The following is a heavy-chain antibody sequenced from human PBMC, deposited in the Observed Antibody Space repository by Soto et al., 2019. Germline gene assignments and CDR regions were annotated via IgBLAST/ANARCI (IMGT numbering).Heavy chain of an antibody. CDR1: GHSISSSTYY. Sequence: SETLSLTCTVSGHSISSSTYYWGWLRQPPGRGLYWIGSVYYGENTYYNPSLKSRVTISVDTSKNLFSLNLSSMTAADTAMYYCARPQFSGTYHDPFKIWGPGTMVTVSS. J-gene: IGHJ3*02. D-gene: IGHD1-26*01. V-gene: IGHV4-39*02. CDR2: VYYGENT. CDR3: ARPQFSGTYHDPFKI.